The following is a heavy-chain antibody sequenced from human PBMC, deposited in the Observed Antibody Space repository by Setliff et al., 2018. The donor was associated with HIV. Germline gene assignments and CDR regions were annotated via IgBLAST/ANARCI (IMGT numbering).Heavy chain of an antibody. Sequence: GASVKVSCKTAGYTFTAYFLQWVRQAPGQGLEWIGWISPNTGDTGIALKFQGRVTMTRDTSTSTTYLELDRLTYADTALYYCARWGYYTSGTWFDPWGQGTLVTVSS. V-gene: IGHV1-2*02. J-gene: IGHJ5*02. CDR1: GYTFTAYF. CDR2: ISPNTGDT. CDR3: ARWGYYTSGTWFDP. D-gene: IGHD3-10*01.